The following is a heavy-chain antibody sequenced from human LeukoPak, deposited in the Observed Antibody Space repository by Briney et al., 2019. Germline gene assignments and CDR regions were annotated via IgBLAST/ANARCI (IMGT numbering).Heavy chain of an antibody. Sequence: ASVKVSCEASGYTFSSYGISWVRQAPGQGLEWMGWISVYNGNTFYAQKLQGRVTMTTDTSTSTAYMDLRSLRSDDTAVYYCARDESSGSYYFDYWGQGTLVTVSS. CDR3: ARDESSGSYYFDY. CDR1: GYTFSSYG. CDR2: ISVYNGNT. V-gene: IGHV1-18*01. J-gene: IGHJ4*02. D-gene: IGHD1-26*01.